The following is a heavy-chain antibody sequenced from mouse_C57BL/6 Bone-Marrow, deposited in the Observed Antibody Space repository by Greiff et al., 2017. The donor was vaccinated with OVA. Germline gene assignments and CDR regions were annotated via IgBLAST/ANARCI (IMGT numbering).Heavy chain of an antibody. CDR1: GFTFSSYA. CDR3: ARDDGNPHWYFDV. D-gene: IGHD2-1*01. CDR2: ISDGGSYT. V-gene: IGHV5-4*01. Sequence: EVQGVESGGGLVKPGGSLKLSCAASGFTFSSYAMSWVRQTPEKRLEWVATISDGGSYTYYPDNVKGRFTISRDNAKNNLYLQMSHLKSEDTAMYYCARDDGNPHWYFDVWGTGTTVTVSS. J-gene: IGHJ1*03.